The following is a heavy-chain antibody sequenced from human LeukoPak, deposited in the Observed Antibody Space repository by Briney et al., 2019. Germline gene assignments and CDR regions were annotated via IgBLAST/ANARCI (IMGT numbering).Heavy chain of an antibody. J-gene: IGHJ4*02. Sequence: PGGSLRLSCAASGFTFSSYWMSWVRQAPGKGLEWVANIKQDGSEKYYVDSVKGRFTISRDNAKNSLYLQMNSLRAEDTAVYYCARPDLGYGFGEFPFDYWGQGTLVTVSS. CDR3: ARPDLGYGFGEFPFDY. D-gene: IGHD3-10*01. V-gene: IGHV3-7*01. CDR2: IKQDGSEK. CDR1: GFTFSSYW.